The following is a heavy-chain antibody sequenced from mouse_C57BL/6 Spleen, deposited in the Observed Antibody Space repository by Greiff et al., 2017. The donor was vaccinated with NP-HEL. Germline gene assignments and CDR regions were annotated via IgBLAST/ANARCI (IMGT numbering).Heavy chain of an antibody. D-gene: IGHD1-1*01. J-gene: IGHJ4*01. Sequence: QVQLQQPGAELVKPGASVKLSCKASGYTFTSYWMHWVKQRPGQGLEWIGMIHPNSGSTNYNEKFKSKATLTVDKSSSTAYMQLSSLTSEDSAVYYCAREGTFRYGSRSMDYWGQGTSVTVSS. CDR1: GYTFTSYW. V-gene: IGHV1-64*01. CDR2: IHPNSGST. CDR3: AREGTFRYGSRSMDY.